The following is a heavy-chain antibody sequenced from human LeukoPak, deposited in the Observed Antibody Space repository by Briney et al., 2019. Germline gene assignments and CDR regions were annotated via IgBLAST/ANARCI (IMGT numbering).Heavy chain of an antibody. J-gene: IGHJ4*02. V-gene: IGHV3-33*06. D-gene: IGHD6-19*01. CDR1: GFTFSSYG. CDR2: IWYDGSNK. Sequence: GGSLRLTCAASGFTFSSYGMHWVCQAPGKGLEWMAVIWYDGSNKYYADSVKGRFTISRDNSKNTLYLQMNSLRAEDTAVYYCAKYRGVAGTEATDYWGQGTLVTVSS. CDR3: AKYRGVAGTEATDY.